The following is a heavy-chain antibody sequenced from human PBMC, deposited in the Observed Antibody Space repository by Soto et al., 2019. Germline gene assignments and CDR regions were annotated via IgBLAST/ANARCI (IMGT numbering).Heavy chain of an antibody. CDR1: GFTFSTYA. CDR3: AKEGFNWNYVRYLDS. Sequence: EVQLLEFGGDLVQPGGSLRLSCAASGFTFSTYAMSWVRQAPGKGLEWVSAISGSGETANYADSVRGRFTLSRDNSKNVLDLQMGSLRAEDTAIYYCAKEGFNWNYVRYLDSWGQGTLVTVSP. J-gene: IGHJ4*02. V-gene: IGHV3-23*01. CDR2: ISGSGETA. D-gene: IGHD1-7*01.